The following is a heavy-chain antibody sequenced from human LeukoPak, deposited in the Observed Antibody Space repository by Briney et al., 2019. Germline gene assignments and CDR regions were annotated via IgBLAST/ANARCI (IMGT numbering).Heavy chain of an antibody. CDR1: GFTFSSYD. V-gene: IGHV3-23*01. CDR2: IRRGIGTT. J-gene: IGHJ4*02. D-gene: IGHD2-21*01. CDR3: ANYALIGH. Sequence: GGSLRLSCAASGFTFSSYDLSWVRQAPGKGLECVSAIRRGIGTTYYADSVKGRFTISRDNSKNTLYLQMNSLRAEDTAVYYCANYALIGHWGQGTLVTVSS.